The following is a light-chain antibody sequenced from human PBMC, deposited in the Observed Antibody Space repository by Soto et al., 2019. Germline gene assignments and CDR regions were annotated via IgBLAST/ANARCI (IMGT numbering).Light chain of an antibody. CDR3: LQYNYYPLT. J-gene: IGKJ4*01. Sequence: DIQMTQSPSTLSASVGDRVTITCRASQSISYWLAWYQQRPGKAPRLLIYKASSLQSGVPSRFSGSGSGTEFTLTISNLQPDDFATYFCLQYNYYPLTFGGGTKVDIK. CDR1: QSISYW. V-gene: IGKV1-5*03. CDR2: KAS.